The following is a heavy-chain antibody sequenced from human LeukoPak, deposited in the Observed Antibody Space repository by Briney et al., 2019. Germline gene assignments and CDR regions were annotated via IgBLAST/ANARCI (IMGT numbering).Heavy chain of an antibody. D-gene: IGHD1-26*01. CDR3: ARDGSGSYYVSYFDY. CDR1: GFTFSSYA. Sequence: GGSLRLSWAASGFTFSSYAMHWVRQAPGKGLEWVAVISYDGSNKYYADSVKGRFTISRDNSKNTLYLQMNSLRAEDTAVYYCARDGSGSYYVSYFDYWGQGTLVIVSS. V-gene: IGHV3-30-3*01. CDR2: ISYDGSNK. J-gene: IGHJ4*02.